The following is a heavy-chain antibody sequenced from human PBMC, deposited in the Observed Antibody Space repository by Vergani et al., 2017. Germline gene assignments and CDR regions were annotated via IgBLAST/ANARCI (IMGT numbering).Heavy chain of an antibody. CDR3: ARGGYCSSSACYWFDP. Sequence: QVKLVQSGAEVKKPGSSVKVSCKASGGTFSSYAISWVRQAPGQGLEWMGRIIPIFGTANYAQKFQGRVTMTTDTSTNTVYMELRSLRSDDTAVYYCARGGYCSSSACYWFDPWGQGTLITVSS. V-gene: IGHV1-69*05. CDR2: IIPIFGTA. J-gene: IGHJ5*02. D-gene: IGHD2-2*03. CDR1: GGTFSSYA.